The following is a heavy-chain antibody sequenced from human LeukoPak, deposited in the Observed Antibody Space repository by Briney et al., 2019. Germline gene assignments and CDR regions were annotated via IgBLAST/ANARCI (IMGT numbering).Heavy chain of an antibody. V-gene: IGHV3-23*01. CDR1: GFTFSNYA. CDR2: ISGGGGST. CDR3: AKGGYCSSTSCYVGWFDP. D-gene: IGHD2-2*01. J-gene: IGHJ5*02. Sequence: GGSLRLSCAASGFTFSNYAMNWVRQAPGKGLEWVSVISGGGGSTYYADSVKGRFTISRDNSKNTLFLQMNSLRAEDTVVYYCAKGGYCSSTSCYVGWFDPWGQGTLVTVSS.